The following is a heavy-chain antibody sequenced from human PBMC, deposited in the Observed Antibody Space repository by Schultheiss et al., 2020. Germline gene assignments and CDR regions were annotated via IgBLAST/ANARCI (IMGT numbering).Heavy chain of an antibody. D-gene: IGHD3-16*01. CDR1: GFTFSSYA. CDR3: ARDGGDYGMDV. V-gene: IGHV3-30*04. J-gene: IGHJ6*02. CDR2: ISYDGSNK. Sequence: GESLKISCAASGFTFSSYAMHWVRQAPGKGLEWVAVISYDGSNKYYADSVKGRFTISRDNSKNTLYLQMNSLRAEDTAVYYCARDGGDYGMDVWGQGTTVTVSS.